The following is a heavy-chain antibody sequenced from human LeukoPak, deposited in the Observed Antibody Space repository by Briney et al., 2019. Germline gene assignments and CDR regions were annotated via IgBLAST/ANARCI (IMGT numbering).Heavy chain of an antibody. CDR1: GGSFSGYY. Sequence: PSETLSLTCALYGGSFSGYYWSWIRQPPGKGLEWIGEINHSGSTNYNPSLKSRVTISVDTSKNQFSLKLSSVTAADTAVYYCARGLVSYSSYGMDVWGKGTTVTVSS. CDR2: INHSGST. J-gene: IGHJ6*04. CDR3: ARGLVSYSSYGMDV. D-gene: IGHD2-8*01. V-gene: IGHV4-34*01.